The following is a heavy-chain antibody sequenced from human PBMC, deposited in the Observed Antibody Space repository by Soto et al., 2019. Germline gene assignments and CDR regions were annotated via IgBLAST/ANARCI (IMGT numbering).Heavy chain of an antibody. V-gene: IGHV3-21*01. D-gene: IGHD1-26*01. CDR2: ISSSSSYI. CDR1: GFTFSTYS. J-gene: IGHJ4*02. Sequence: EVQLVESGGGLVKPGGSLRLSCAASGFTFSTYSMSWVRQAPGKGLEWVSSISSSSSYIYYADSVKGRFTISRDNAKNSLYLQMNSLRAEDTAVYYCARWGGSYNFAYWGQGTLVTVSS. CDR3: ARWGGSYNFAY.